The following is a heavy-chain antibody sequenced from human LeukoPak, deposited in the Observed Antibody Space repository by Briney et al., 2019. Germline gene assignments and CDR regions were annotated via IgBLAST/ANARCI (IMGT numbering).Heavy chain of an antibody. CDR3: ARQPYYYDTSGYDY. CDR1: GGTFNSYA. CDR2: IIPMSDTA. Sequence: SVKVSCKASGGTFNSYAISWVRQAPGQGLEWMGGIIPMSDTANYPQKFRGRLTITADIPTTTAYMELRSLRSDDTAVYYCARQPYYYDTSGYDYWGQGTLVTVSS. D-gene: IGHD3-22*01. V-gene: IGHV1-69*06. J-gene: IGHJ4*02.